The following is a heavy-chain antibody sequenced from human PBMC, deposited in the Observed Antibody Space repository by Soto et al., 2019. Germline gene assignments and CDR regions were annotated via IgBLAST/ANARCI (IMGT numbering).Heavy chain of an antibody. CDR1: GASISSGDDY. CDR3: VRGNDFGDFFDY. CDR2: IDNSGNI. D-gene: IGHD4-17*01. Sequence: QVQLVESGPGLVKPSQTLSLTCTVSGASISSGDDYWTWIRQPPGKGLEWIGYIDNSGNIYHNPSLKSRLTISLDTSKNQFSLKVSSLTAADTAVYYCVRGNDFGDFFDYWGQGTLVTVSS. V-gene: IGHV4-30-4*01. J-gene: IGHJ4*02.